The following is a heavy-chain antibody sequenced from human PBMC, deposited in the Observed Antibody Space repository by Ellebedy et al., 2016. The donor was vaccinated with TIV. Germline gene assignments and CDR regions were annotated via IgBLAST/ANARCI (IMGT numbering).Heavy chain of an antibody. J-gene: IGHJ4*02. V-gene: IGHV3-23*01. CDR2: ISGSGGST. D-gene: IGHD4-17*01. CDR1: GFTFSSYA. CDR3: AKDRYGDYVVYFDY. Sequence: PGGSLRLSCAASGFTFSSYAMSWVRQAPGKGLEWVSAISGSGGSTYYAESVTGRFTISRDNSKNTLYLQMNSLRAEDTAVYYCAKDRYGDYVVYFDYWGQGTLVTVSS.